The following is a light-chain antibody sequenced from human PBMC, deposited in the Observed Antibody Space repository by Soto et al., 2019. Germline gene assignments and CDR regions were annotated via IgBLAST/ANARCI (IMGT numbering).Light chain of an antibody. CDR1: SSNIGSNY. CDR2: RNN. J-gene: IGLJ2*01. CDR3: SAWDDSLSGPV. V-gene: IGLV1-47*01. Sequence: QSVLTQPPSASGTPGQRVTISCSGSSSNIGSNYVYWYQQLPGTAPKLLIYRNNQRHSGVRDRFSGSKSGTSASLAISGLRSEDEDDDYCSAWDDSLSGPVFGGGTKLTVL.